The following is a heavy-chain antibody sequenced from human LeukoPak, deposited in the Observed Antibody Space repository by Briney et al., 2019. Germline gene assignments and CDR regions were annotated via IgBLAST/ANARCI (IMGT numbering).Heavy chain of an antibody. CDR2: IIPIFGTA. CDR3: ARDQDIVVVPKDYYYGMDV. D-gene: IGHD2-2*01. CDR1: GGTFSSYA. V-gene: IGHV1-69*13. J-gene: IGHJ6*02. Sequence: SVQVSCKASGGTFSSYAISWVRQAPGQGPEWMGGIIPIFGTANYAQKFQGRVTITADESTSTAYMELSSLRSEDTAVYYCARDQDIVVVPKDYYYGMDVWGQGTTVTVSS.